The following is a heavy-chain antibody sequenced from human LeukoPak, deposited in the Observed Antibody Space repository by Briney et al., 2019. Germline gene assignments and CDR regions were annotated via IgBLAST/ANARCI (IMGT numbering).Heavy chain of an antibody. CDR2: FDPYNGGT. Sequence: ASVKVSCKASGYTFTAYYMHWVRQAPGQGLEWKGRFDPYNGGTTYAQKFQGRVTITRDTSVSTDYMELSNLRSDDTAVYYCAGGGGSYGGVWGQGTMVAVSS. CDR3: AGGGGSYGGV. J-gene: IGHJ3*01. CDR1: GYTFTAYY. D-gene: IGHD1-26*01. V-gene: IGHV1-2*06.